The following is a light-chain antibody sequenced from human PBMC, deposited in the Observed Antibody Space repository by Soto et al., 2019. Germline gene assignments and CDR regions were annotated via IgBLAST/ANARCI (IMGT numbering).Light chain of an antibody. V-gene: IGLV2-14*01. CDR1: RSDIGDSNF. CDR2: EVN. CDR3: ASFRSGTILV. Sequence: QSVLTQHASVSGSPGQSVTISCTGPRSDIGDSNFISWYQHSPGKAPRLLIYEVNNRPSGVSRRFSGSKAGNTASLTISGLLDDDEADYFCASFRSGTILVFGSATKVTVL. J-gene: IGLJ1*01.